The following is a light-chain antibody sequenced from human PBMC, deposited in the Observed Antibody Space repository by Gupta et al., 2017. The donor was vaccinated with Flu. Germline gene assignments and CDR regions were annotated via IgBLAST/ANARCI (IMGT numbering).Light chain of an antibody. Sequence: QFVLTQPPSISAAPGQKVIISFLGTGSNIGKNLVSWYQQFPGMAPQLLIYYDEKRPSGISDRFSGSKSDTSATLDITGLQTGDEADYYCGTWDNSLFSRVFGGGTKLTVL. CDR3: GTWDNSLFSRV. CDR2: YDE. J-gene: IGLJ3*02. V-gene: IGLV1-51*01. CDR1: GSNIGKNL.